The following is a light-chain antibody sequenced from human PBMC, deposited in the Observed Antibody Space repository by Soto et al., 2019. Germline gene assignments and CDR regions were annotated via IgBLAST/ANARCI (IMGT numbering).Light chain of an antibody. CDR3: QQYGDMWT. CDR1: QSVRSSY. J-gene: IGKJ1*01. Sequence: ESVLTQSPGTLSLSPGERATLNCRASQSVRSSYLAWYQQQPGQAPRLLIHGASRRATGIPDRFSGSGSGTDFTLTINRLEPEDFAVYFCQQYGDMWTFGQGTKVDI. V-gene: IGKV3-20*01. CDR2: GAS.